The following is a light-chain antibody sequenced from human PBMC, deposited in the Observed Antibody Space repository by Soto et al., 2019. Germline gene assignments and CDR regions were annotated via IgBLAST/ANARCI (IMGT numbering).Light chain of an antibody. CDR1: QSVGSTY. CDR3: QQYNNWPRGT. CDR2: GAS. Sequence: EIVMTQSPATLSVSPGERATLSCRASQSVGSTYLAWYQQKPGQAPRLLIYGASTRATGIPARFSGSGSGTEFTLTISSLQSEDFAVYYCQQYNNWPRGTFGQGTKVDI. V-gene: IGKV3-15*01. J-gene: IGKJ1*01.